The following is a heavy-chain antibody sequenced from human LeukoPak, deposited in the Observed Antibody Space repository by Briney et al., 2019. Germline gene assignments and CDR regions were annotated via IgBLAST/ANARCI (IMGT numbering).Heavy chain of an antibody. Sequence: GGSLRLSCVASGFTFGTSSMNWVRQAPGKGLEWVSYITSISSTIYYADSVKGRFTISRDNAKNSLYLQMNSLRAEDTAVYYCARGNHHGFGYWGQGTLVTVSS. V-gene: IGHV3-48*01. J-gene: IGHJ4*02. CDR2: ITSISSTI. CDR1: GFTFGTSS. CDR3: ARGNHHGFGY.